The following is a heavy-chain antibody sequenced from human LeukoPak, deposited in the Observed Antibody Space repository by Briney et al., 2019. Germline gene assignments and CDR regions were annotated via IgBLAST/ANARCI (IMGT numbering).Heavy chain of an antibody. D-gene: IGHD6-13*01. J-gene: IGHJ4*02. V-gene: IGHV1-69*05. Sequence: GASVKVSCKASAGTFSSYAISWVRQAPGQGLERVGRIIPIFGTANYAQKYQGRVTITTDESTSTAYMELSSLRSEDTAVYYCARDSGQSLAAAGTKFDYWGQGTLVTVSS. CDR1: AGTFSSYA. CDR2: IIPIFGTA. CDR3: ARDSGQSLAAAGTKFDY.